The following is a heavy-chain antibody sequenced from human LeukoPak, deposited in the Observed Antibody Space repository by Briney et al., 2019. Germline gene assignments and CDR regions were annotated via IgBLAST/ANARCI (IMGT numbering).Heavy chain of an antibody. CDR1: GFTFSSYG. Sequence: PGGSLRLSCAASGFTFSSYGMSWVRQAPGKGLEWVSTISGSGGSTYYADSVKGRFTISRDNSKNTLSLQMNSLRADDTAVYYCAKGVRYFDWLDIWGQGTLVTVSS. V-gene: IGHV3-23*01. CDR3: AKGVRYFDWLDI. D-gene: IGHD3-9*01. CDR2: ISGSGGST. J-gene: IGHJ5*02.